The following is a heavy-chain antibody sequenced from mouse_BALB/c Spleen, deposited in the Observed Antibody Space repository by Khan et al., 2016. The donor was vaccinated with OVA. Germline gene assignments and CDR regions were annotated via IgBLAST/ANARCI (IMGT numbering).Heavy chain of an antibody. D-gene: IGHD2-13*01. CDR1: GYTFTNYW. J-gene: IGHJ2*01. V-gene: IGHV1-69*02. CDR3: TGGDPGNFDY. CDR2: IYPSDSYT. Sequence: QVQLQQSGAELVRPGASVNLSCKASGYTFTNYWINWVRQRPGQGLEWIGNIYPSDSYTNSNQNFKDKATLTVDKSSSTAYMRLSSPTSEDSAVYYCTGGDPGNFDYWGHGTTLTVSS.